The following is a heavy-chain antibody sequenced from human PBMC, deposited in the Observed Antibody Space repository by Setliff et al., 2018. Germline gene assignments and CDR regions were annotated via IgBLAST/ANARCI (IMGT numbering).Heavy chain of an antibody. J-gene: IGHJ4*02. D-gene: IGHD2-15*01. CDR3: ARTCSGSGCYAGLES. CDR1: GFTFSNNW. Sequence: GGSLRLSCAASGFTFSNNWMSWGRQAPGKGLEWVAVIWHDGGNKYHADSVKGRFTISRDNSKNTLYLQMNSLRPEDTAVYYCARTCSGSGCYAGLESWGQGTPVTVSS. V-gene: IGHV3-33*08. CDR2: IWHDGGNK.